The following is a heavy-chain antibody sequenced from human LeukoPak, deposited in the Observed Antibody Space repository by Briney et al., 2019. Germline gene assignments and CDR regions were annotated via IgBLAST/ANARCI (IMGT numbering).Heavy chain of an antibody. J-gene: IGHJ6*02. Sequence: ASVKVSCKASGYTFTSYGISWVRQAPGQGLEWMGWISAYNGNTNYAQKLQGRVTMTTDTSTSTAYMELRSLRSDDTAVYYCARVGQLVRNYYYYGMDVWGQGTTVTVSS. CDR1: GYTFTSYG. D-gene: IGHD6-6*01. CDR2: ISAYNGNT. CDR3: ARVGQLVRNYYYYGMDV. V-gene: IGHV1-18*01.